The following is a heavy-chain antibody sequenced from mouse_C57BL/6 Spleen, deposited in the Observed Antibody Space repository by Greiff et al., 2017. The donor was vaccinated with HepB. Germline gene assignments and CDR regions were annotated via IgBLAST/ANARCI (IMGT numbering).Heavy chain of an antibody. CDR2: INPNNGGT. CDR3: ARGSYYVAGFAY. D-gene: IGHD1-1*01. CDR1: GYTFTDYN. V-gene: IGHV1-18*01. Sequence: EVQLVESGPELVKPGASVKIPCKASGYTFTDYNMDWVKQSHGKSLEWIGDINPNNGGTIYNQKFKGKATLTVDKSSSTAYMGLRSLTSEDTAVYYCARGSYYVAGFAYWGQGTLVTVSA. J-gene: IGHJ3*01.